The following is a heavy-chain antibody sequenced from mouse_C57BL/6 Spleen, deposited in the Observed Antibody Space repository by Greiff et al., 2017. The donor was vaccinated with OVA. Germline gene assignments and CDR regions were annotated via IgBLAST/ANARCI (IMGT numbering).Heavy chain of an antibody. CDR2: IYIGNGYT. D-gene: IGHD1-1*01. J-gene: IGHJ2*01. Sequence: EVQLKESGAELVRPGSSVKMSCKTSGYTFTSYGINWVKQRPGQGLEWIGYIYIGNGYTEYNEKFKGKATLTSDTSSSTAYLQLRSLTSEDSATYFCARGYVSRYSSFAYWGQGTTLTVSS. CDR3: ARGYVSRYSSFAY. CDR1: GYTFTSYG. V-gene: IGHV1-58*01.